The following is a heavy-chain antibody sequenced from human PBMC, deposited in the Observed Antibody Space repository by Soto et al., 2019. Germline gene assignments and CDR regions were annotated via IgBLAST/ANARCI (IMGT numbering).Heavy chain of an antibody. CDR1: GFSLSTSGVG. Sequence: QITLKESGPTLVKPTQTLTLTCTFSGFSLSTSGVGVGWIRQPPGKALEWLALIYWDDDKGYSPSLKSRLTINKDTSKNQVVLTMTKMDRVDTATYCGAHRDGRYCSGGSGYERFDTWGQGTMVTVSS. CDR3: AHRDGRYCSGGSGYERFDT. CDR2: IYWDDDK. V-gene: IGHV2-5*02. J-gene: IGHJ5*02. D-gene: IGHD2-15*01.